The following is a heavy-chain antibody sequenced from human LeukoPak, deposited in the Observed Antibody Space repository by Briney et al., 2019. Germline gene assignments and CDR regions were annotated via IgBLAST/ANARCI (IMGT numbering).Heavy chain of an antibody. CDR3: AKRGVVIRVILVGFHKEAYYFDS. V-gene: IGHV3-23*01. CDR2: ISGSGGST. J-gene: IGHJ4*02. D-gene: IGHD3-22*01. Sequence: PGGSLRLSCAVSGISLSNYGMSWVRQAPGKGLEWVAGISGSGGSTNYADSVKGRLTIYRDNPKNTLYLQMNRLRAEDTAVYFCAKRGVVIRVILVGFHKEAYYFDSWGQGALVTVSS. CDR1: GISLSNYG.